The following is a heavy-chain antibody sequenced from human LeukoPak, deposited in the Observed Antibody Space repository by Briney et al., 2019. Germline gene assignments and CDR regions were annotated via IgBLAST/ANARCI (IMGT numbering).Heavy chain of an antibody. Sequence: PSETLSLTCAVYGGSFSGYYWSWIRQPPGRGLEWIGEINHSGSTSYNPSLKSRVTISVDTSKNQFSLKLSSVTAADTAVYYCARGRVRGVIMSWFDPWGQGTLVTVSS. CDR1: GGSFSGYY. CDR3: ARGRVRGVIMSWFDP. CDR2: INHSGST. V-gene: IGHV4-34*01. D-gene: IGHD3-10*01. J-gene: IGHJ5*02.